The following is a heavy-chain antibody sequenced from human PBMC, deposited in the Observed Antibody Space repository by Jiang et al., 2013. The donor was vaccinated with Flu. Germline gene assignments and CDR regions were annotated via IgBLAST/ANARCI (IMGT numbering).Heavy chain of an antibody. J-gene: IGHJ3*02. CDR3: ARGGLTAMVGDAFDI. CDR1: GYSFTSYW. Sequence: AEVKKPGESLRISCKGSGYSFTSYWISWVRQMPGKGLEWMGRIDPSDSYTNYSPSFQGHVTISADKSISTAYLQWSSLKASDTAMYYCARGGLTAMVGDAFDIWGQGTMVTVSS. CDR2: IDPSDSYT. D-gene: IGHD5-18*01. V-gene: IGHV5-10-1*01.